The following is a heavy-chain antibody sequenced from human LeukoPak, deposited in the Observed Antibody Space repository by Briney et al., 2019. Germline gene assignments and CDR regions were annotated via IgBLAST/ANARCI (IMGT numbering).Heavy chain of an antibody. CDR1: GYTFTGYY. J-gene: IGHJ4*02. CDR3: ARGSSLLHKFAIDY. CDR2: INPNSGGT. Sequence: ASVKVSCKASGYTFTGYYMHWVRQAPGQGLEWMGWINPNSGGTNYAQKFQGRVTMTRDMSISTAYMELSRLRSDDTAVYYCARGSSLLHKFAIDYWGQGTLVTVSS. D-gene: IGHD2-15*01. V-gene: IGHV1-2*02.